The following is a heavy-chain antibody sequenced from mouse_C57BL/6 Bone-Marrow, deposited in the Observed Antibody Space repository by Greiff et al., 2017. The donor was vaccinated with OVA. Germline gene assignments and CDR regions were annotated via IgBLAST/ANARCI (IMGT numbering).Heavy chain of an antibody. CDR3: ARPSNYDFYYGDD. J-gene: IGHJ2*01. CDR1: GFNIKDYY. Sequence: EVQLQQSGAELVKPGASVKLSCTASGFNIKDYYLHWVKQRTEQGLEWIGRIDPEDGETTYAPKFQGKATITADTSSNTAYLQLSSLTSEDTAVYYCARPSNYDFYYGDDRGQGTTLTVAS. V-gene: IGHV14-2*01. D-gene: IGHD2-5*01. CDR2: IDPEDGET.